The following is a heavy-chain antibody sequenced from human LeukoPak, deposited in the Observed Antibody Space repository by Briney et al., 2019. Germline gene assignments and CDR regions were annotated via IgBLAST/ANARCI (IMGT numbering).Heavy chain of an antibody. CDR2: IYHSGST. CDR3: ARGGAARLHFQN. V-gene: IGHV4-59*01. Sequence: SETLSLTCTVSGGSISTYYWNWIRQPPGKGLEWIGYIYHSGSTNYNPSLQSRVTISVDTSKNQFSLNLNSVTAADTAVYYRARGGAARLHFQNWGQGTLVTVSS. CDR1: GGSISTYY. J-gene: IGHJ1*01. D-gene: IGHD6-6*01.